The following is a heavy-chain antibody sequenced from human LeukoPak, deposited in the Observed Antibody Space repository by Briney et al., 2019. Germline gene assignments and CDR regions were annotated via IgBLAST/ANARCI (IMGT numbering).Heavy chain of an antibody. Sequence: PGGSLRLSCAASGFNFNSYGIHWARQAPGKGLEWVAVISFDGNNKNYADSVEGRFTISRDNSKNTLYLQMNSLRAEDTAVYYCAKDRGTLRFLEWSLEYWGQGTLVTVSS. CDR1: GFNFNSYG. CDR2: ISFDGNNK. V-gene: IGHV3-30*18. CDR3: AKDRGTLRFLEWSLEY. J-gene: IGHJ4*02. D-gene: IGHD3-3*01.